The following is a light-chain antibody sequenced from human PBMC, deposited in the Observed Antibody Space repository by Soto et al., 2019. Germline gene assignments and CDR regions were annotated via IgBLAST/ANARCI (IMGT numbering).Light chain of an antibody. CDR1: QSVGNNY. CDR2: DAS. V-gene: IGKV3-20*01. CDR3: QQCATPPLT. J-gene: IGKJ1*01. Sequence: DIVLTQSPGTLSLSPGERATLSCRASQSVGNNYIAWYQQKPGQAPRLLIYDASSRATGIPDRFSGSGAGTDFTLTISRLEPEDFAVYYCQQCATPPLTFGQGTRVEIK.